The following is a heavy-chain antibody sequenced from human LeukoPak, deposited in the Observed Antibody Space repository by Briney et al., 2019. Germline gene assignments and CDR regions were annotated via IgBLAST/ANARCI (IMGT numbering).Heavy chain of an antibody. Sequence: PGGSLRLSCAASGFTFSSYWMSWVRQAPGKGLEWVANIKQDGSEKYYVDSVKGRFTISRDNAKNSLYLQMNSLRAEDTAVYYCARGVLGYCSSTSCYWNYWGQGTLVTVSS. V-gene: IGHV3-7*01. CDR2: IKQDGSEK. CDR1: GFTFSSYW. D-gene: IGHD2-2*01. CDR3: ARGVLGYCSSTSCYWNY. J-gene: IGHJ4*02.